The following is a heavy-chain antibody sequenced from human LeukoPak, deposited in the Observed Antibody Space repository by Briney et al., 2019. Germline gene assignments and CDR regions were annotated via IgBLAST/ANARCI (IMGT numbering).Heavy chain of an antibody. J-gene: IGHJ4*02. Sequence: PGGSLRLSCAASGFTFSSYEMNWVRQAPGKGLEWVSYISSSGSTIYYADSVNGRFTISRDNAKNSLSLQMNSLRAEDTAVYYCARGRDGYNSDYWGQGTLVTVSS. D-gene: IGHD5-24*01. CDR1: GFTFSSYE. CDR3: ARGRDGYNSDY. CDR2: ISSSGSTI. V-gene: IGHV3-48*03.